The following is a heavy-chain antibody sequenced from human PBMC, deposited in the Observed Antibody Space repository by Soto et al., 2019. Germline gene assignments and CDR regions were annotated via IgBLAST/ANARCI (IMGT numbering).Heavy chain of an antibody. V-gene: IGHV1-46*01. J-gene: IGHJ4*02. CDR2: INPSGGST. D-gene: IGHD6-19*01. CDR1: GYTFTSYY. Sequence: QVQLVQSGAEVKKPGASVKASCKASGYTFTSYYMHWVRQAPGQGLEWMGIINPSGGSTSYAPKFQGSGPMTRYTATSTVYMELSSLRSEDTAVDYCARWERGQWFDYWGQGTLVTVSS. CDR3: ARWERGQWFDY.